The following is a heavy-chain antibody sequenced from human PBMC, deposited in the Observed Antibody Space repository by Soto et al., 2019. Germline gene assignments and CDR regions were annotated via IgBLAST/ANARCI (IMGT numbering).Heavy chain of an antibody. Sequence: GGSLRLSCEASGFTFSRVSMNWVRQVPGKGLEWVASISSGSSDTWYADSVKGRFTISRDNSKSTVYLELNNLSAEDTAVYHCAKNQGVELVPLATVDWFDPWGQGSVVTVSS. CDR2: ISSGSSDT. D-gene: IGHD1-26*01. CDR1: GFTFSRVS. V-gene: IGHV3-21*04. CDR3: AKNQGVELVPLATVDWFDP. J-gene: IGHJ5*02.